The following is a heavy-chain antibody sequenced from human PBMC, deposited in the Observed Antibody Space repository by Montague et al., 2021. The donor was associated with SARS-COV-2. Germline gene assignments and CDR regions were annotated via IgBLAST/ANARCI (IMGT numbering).Heavy chain of an antibody. CDR2: IYYSGST. CDR1: GGSISSSSYY. CDR3: ARGGGYYNYGLDV. J-gene: IGHJ6*02. Sequence: SETLSLTCTVSGGSISSSSYYWGWIRQLPGKGLEWIGNIYYSGSTYYNPSLKSRVTISLDTSKNQFSLKVTSVTAADTAVYYCARGGGYYNYGLDVWGPGTTVTVSS. D-gene: IGHD3-22*01. V-gene: IGHV4-39*07.